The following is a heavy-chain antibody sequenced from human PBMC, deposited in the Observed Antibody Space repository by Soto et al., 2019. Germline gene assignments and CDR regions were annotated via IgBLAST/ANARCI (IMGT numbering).Heavy chain of an antibody. V-gene: IGHV4-59*01. CDR1: GGSISSYY. J-gene: IGHJ4*02. Sequence: QVQLQESGPGLVKPSETLSLTCTVSGGSISSYYWSWIRQPPGKGLEWIGYIYYSGSTNYNPSLKSRVPKSVEPFQKPFPPKLSSVDAADTGVYFCARVPQGPMDNYYDSSGYRFYFDYWGQGTLVTVSS. D-gene: IGHD3-22*01. CDR2: IYYSGST. CDR3: ARVPQGPMDNYYDSSGYRFYFDY.